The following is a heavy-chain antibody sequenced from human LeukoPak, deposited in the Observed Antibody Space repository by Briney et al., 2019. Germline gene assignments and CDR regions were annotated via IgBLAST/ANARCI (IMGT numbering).Heavy chain of an antibody. J-gene: IGHJ4*02. Sequence: RGSLRLSCAASGFTFSSYWMSWVRQAPGKGLEWVANIKQDGSEKYYVDSVKGRFTISRDNAKNSLYLQTNSLRAEDTAVYYCARENDYGDAHFDYWGQGTLVTVSS. D-gene: IGHD4-17*01. CDR2: IKQDGSEK. CDR1: GFTFSSYW. CDR3: ARENDYGDAHFDY. V-gene: IGHV3-7*01.